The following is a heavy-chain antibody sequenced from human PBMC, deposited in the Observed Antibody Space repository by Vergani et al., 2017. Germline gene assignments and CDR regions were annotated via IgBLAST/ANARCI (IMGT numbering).Heavy chain of an antibody. CDR2: IYYSGST. CDR3: ARWKFGYSGYDSRRYYYYYYYMDV. CDR1: GGSISSGGYY. V-gene: IGHV4-31*01. D-gene: IGHD5-12*01. J-gene: IGHJ6*03. Sequence: QVQLQESGPGLVKPSQTLSLTCTVSGGSISSGGYYWSWIRQHPGKGLEWIGYIYYSGSTYYNPSRKSLVTISVDTSKNQFSLKLGSVTAADTAVYYCARWKFGYSGYDSRRYYYYYYYMDVWGKGTTVTVSS.